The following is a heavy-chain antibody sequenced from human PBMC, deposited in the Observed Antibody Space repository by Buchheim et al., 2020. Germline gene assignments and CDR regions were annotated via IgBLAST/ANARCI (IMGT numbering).Heavy chain of an antibody. V-gene: IGHV3-21*01. CDR2: ISSSGYI. Sequence: EVQLVESAGGLVKPGGSLRLSCAASGFTFSSYSMNWVRQAPGKGLEWVSSISSSGYIYYADSVKGRFTISRDNAKNSLYLQMNSLRAEDTAVYYCARGGGSSSSLLVYWGQGTL. J-gene: IGHJ4*02. D-gene: IGHD6-6*01. CDR1: GFTFSSYS. CDR3: ARGGGSSSSLLVY.